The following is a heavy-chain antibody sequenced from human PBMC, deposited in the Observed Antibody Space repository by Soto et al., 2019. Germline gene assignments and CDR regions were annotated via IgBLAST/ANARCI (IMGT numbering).Heavy chain of an antibody. CDR3: ATTRGLAVGGSFDH. D-gene: IGHD6-13*01. J-gene: IGHJ5*02. CDR2: FFSGST. Sequence: SETLSLTCTVSGGSISRRSSYWGWVRQPPGKGLEWIATFFSGSTYYNPSLKGRVSISLDPSKNQFSLSLRSVAGPDTAIYYCATTRGLAVGGSFDHWGQGTLVTV. CDR1: GGSISRRSSY. V-gene: IGHV4-39*01.